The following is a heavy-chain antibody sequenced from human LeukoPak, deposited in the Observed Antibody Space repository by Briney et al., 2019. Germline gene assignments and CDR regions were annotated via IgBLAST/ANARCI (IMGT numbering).Heavy chain of an antibody. CDR3: ARANYDSRAYTYYFDS. J-gene: IGHJ4*02. D-gene: IGHD3-22*01. Sequence: PGGSLRLSCAASGFTFSIYEMNWVRQAPGKGLEWVSYITSRGSTIYYADSVKERFTISRDNAKLSLYLKMNSLRAEDTAIYYCARANYDSRAYTYYFDSWGQGTLVTVSS. V-gene: IGHV3-48*03. CDR2: ITSRGSTI. CDR1: GFTFSIYE.